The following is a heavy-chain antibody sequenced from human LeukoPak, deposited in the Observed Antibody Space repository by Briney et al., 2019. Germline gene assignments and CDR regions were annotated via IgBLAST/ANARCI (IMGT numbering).Heavy chain of an antibody. CDR1: GFAFSTYA. CDR3: ARDRGKYCSGGSCPNWFDP. Sequence: PGGSLRLSCAASGFAFSTYAMHWVRQAPGKGLEWVAVISYDGSTEDYGDSVKGRFTISRDNAKNSLYLQMNSLRAEDTAVYYCARDRGKYCSGGSCPNWFDPWGQGTLVTVSS. J-gene: IGHJ5*02. D-gene: IGHD2-15*01. CDR2: ISYDGSTE. V-gene: IGHV3-30-3*01.